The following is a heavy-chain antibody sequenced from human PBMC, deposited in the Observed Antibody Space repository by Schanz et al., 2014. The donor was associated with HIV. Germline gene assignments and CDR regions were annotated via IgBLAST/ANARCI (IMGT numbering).Heavy chain of an antibody. Sequence: QVQLVESGGGVVQPGRSLRLSCAASGFAFSNYGMHWARQAPGKGLEWVAVTSYDGANKYYGDTVKGRFTISRDNSKNALFLQMNSLRAEDTAVYFCAKDRSGGSWWPLGGMDVWGQGTTVTVSS. D-gene: IGHD6-13*01. CDR3: AKDRSGGSWWPLGGMDV. V-gene: IGHV3-30*18. J-gene: IGHJ6*02. CDR2: TSYDGANK. CDR1: GFAFSNYG.